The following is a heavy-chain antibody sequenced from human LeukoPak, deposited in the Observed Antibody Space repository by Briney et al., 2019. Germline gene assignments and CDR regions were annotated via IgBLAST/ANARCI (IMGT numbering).Heavy chain of an antibody. CDR3: ARTTMTTSVQAFDI. CDR2: IYYSGST. D-gene: IGHD4-11*01. CDR1: GGSISSGGYY. J-gene: IGHJ3*02. Sequence: SETLSLICTVSGGSISSGGYYWGWIRQPPEKGLEWIGYIYYSGSTYYNPSLKSRVTVSVDTSKNQFSLKLSSVTAADAAVYYCARTTMTTSVQAFDIWGQGTMVTVSS. V-gene: IGHV4-31*03.